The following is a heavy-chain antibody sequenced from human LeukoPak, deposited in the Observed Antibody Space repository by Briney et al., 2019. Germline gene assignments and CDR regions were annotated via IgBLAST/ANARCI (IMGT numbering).Heavy chain of an antibody. Sequence: SETLSLTCAVYGGSFSGYYWSWIRQPPGKGLEWIGEINHSGSTNYNPSLKSRVTISVDTSKNQFSLKLSSVTAADTAVYYCARASRYDILTGYYMGAFDIWGQGTMGTVSS. CDR2: INHSGST. CDR3: ARASRYDILTGYYMGAFDI. D-gene: IGHD3-9*01. J-gene: IGHJ3*02. V-gene: IGHV4-34*01. CDR1: GGSFSGYY.